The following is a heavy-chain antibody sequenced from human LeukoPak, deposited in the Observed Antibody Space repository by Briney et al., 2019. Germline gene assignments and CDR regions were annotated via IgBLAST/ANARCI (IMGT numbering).Heavy chain of an antibody. CDR1: GGSISTYF. CDR3: ARGPDPFDI. CDR2: IYYSGST. Sequence: SETLSLTCTVSGGSISTYFWSWIRQPPGKGLEWIGYIYYSGSTYYNPSLKSRVTISVDTSKNQFSLKLSSVTAADTAVYYCARGPDPFDIWGQGTMVTVSS. J-gene: IGHJ3*02. V-gene: IGHV4-59*01.